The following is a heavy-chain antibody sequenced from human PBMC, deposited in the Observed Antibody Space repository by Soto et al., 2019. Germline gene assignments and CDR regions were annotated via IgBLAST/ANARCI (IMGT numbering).Heavy chain of an antibody. D-gene: IGHD2-21*02. Sequence: LPHTNTVSGGYVSSGSYPRSRIKQPPGKGLEWIGYIYHSGSTYYNPSLKSRVTISVDRSKNQFSLKLTSVTAADTAFYFCAGDRGDSIEYWGQGIQVTVSS. CDR2: IYHSGST. CDR3: AGDRGDSIEY. CDR1: GGYVSSGSYP. V-gene: IGHV4-30-2*02. J-gene: IGHJ4*02.